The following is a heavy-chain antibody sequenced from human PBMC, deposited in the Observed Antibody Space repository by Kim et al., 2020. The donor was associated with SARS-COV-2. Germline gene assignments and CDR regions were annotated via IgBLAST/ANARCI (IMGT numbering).Heavy chain of an antibody. J-gene: IGHJ4*02. CDR3: ARDPLPGLPDYFDY. V-gene: IGHV3-30-3*01. Sequence: GGSLRLSCAASGFTFSSYAFHWVRQAPGKGLEWVAVTSPTGTITYYRDSVKGRFTISRDNSMNTLYLQMDSLKTEDKALYYCARDPLPGLPDYFDYWGQGTLVTVSS. CDR2: TSPTGTIT. CDR1: GFTFSSYA.